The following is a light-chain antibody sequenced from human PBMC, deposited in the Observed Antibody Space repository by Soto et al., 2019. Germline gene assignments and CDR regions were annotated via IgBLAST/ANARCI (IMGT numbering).Light chain of an antibody. CDR1: QSVSSSY. J-gene: IGKJ3*01. CDR2: GAS. Sequence: EIVLTQSPGTLSLSPGERATLSCRASQSVSSSYLAWYQQKPGQAPRLLIYGASSRATGIPDRFSGSGSGTDFPLTISRLDPEDVAVYCCQQYGSSPLFTFGPGTKVDIK. V-gene: IGKV3-20*01. CDR3: QQYGSSPLFT.